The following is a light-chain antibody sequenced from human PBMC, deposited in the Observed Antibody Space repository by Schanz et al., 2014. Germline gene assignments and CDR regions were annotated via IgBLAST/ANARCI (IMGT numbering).Light chain of an antibody. J-gene: IGLJ3*02. Sequence: QSALTQPPSASGSPGQSVTISCTGTSSDVGGYNYVSWYQQHPGKAPILMIYEVSKRPSGVPDRFSGSKSGNTASLTVSGLQAEDEADYYCSSYAGSNNLRVFGGGTKLTVL. CDR1: SSDVGGYNY. CDR2: EVS. V-gene: IGLV2-8*01. CDR3: SSYAGSNNLRV.